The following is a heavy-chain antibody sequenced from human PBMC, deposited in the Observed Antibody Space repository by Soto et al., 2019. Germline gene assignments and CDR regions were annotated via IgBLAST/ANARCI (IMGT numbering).Heavy chain of an antibody. J-gene: IGHJ6*04. CDR3: ARDPSYYDSSGYYHSITYGLDV. D-gene: IGHD3-22*01. CDR1: GGSINNYY. CDR2: ILHSGCT. Sequence: SETLSLTCSVCGGSINNYYWGWIRQPPGKGLEWIGYILHSGCTNYNPSLMSRVTISVDTSKNQFSLKLRSVTAADTAVYYCARDPSYYDSSGYYHSITYGLDVWGKGTTVTVSS. V-gene: IGHV4-59*01.